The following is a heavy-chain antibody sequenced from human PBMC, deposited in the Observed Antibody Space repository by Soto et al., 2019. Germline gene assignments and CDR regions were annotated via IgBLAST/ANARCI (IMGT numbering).Heavy chain of an antibody. Sequence: SGGSLRLSCAASGFSFSSYSMSWIRQAPGKGLEWLAHIHENGHFKFYVDSVKGRFTISRDDALNSLYLQVNSLRAEDTAMYYCARDEGVPINYRFDYWGQGTLVTVSS. CDR1: GFSFSSYS. CDR3: ARDEGVPINYRFDY. D-gene: IGHD4-4*01. V-gene: IGHV3-7*03. CDR2: IHENGHFK. J-gene: IGHJ4*02.